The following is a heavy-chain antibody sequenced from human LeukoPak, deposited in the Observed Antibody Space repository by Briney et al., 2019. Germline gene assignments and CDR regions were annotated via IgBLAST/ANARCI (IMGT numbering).Heavy chain of an antibody. CDR2: INPNSGGT. CDR1: GYTFTGYY. CDR3: ALNCDFWSGYYKP. J-gene: IGHJ5*02. D-gene: IGHD3-3*01. V-gene: IGHV1-2*02. Sequence: GASVKVSCKASGYTFTGYYMHWVRQAPGQGLEWMGWINPNSGGTNYAQKFQGRVTMTRDTSISTAYMELSRLRSDDTAVYYCALNCDFWSGYYKPWGQGTLVTVSS.